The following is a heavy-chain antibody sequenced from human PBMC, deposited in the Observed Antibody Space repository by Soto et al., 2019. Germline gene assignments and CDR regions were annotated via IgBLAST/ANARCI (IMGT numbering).Heavy chain of an antibody. CDR2: ISYDGSNK. CDR1: GFTFSSYG. D-gene: IGHD6-13*01. J-gene: IGHJ6*02. CDR3: AKIGQQLPYYYYGMDV. V-gene: IGHV3-30*18. Sequence: QVQLVESGGGVVQPGRSLRLSCAASGFTFSSYGMHWVRQAPGKGLEWVAVISYDGSNKYYADSVKGRFTISRDNSKNTMYLQMNSMRGEDTAVYYCAKIGQQLPYYYYGMDVWGQGTTVTVSS.